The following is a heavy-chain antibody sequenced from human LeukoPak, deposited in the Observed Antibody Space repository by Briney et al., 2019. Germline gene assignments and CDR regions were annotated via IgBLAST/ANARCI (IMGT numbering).Heavy chain of an antibody. Sequence: SQTLSLTCTVSGGSISSGSYYWSWIRQPAGKGLEWIGRIYTSGSTNYNPSLKSRVTISVDTSKNQFSLKLSSVTAADTAVYYCASSTGATTPYYYYYLDVWGKGTTVTVSS. CDR1: GGSISSGSYY. V-gene: IGHV4-61*02. J-gene: IGHJ6*03. CDR3: ASSTGATTPYYYYYLDV. D-gene: IGHD1-26*01. CDR2: IYTSGST.